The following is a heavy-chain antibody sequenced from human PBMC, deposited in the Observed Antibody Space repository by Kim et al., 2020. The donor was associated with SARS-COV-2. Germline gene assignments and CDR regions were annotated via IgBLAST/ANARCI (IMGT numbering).Heavy chain of an antibody. J-gene: IGHJ6*02. V-gene: IGHV3-30*18. CDR2: ISYDGSNK. Sequence: GGSLRLSCAASGFTFSSYGMHWVRQAPGKGLEWVAVISYDGSNKYYADSVKGRFTISRDNSKNTLYLQMNSLRAEDTAVYYCAKDRGLGWAARPYYYYGMDVWGQGTTVTVSS. D-gene: IGHD6-6*01. CDR3: AKDRGLGWAARPYYYYGMDV. CDR1: GFTFSSYG.